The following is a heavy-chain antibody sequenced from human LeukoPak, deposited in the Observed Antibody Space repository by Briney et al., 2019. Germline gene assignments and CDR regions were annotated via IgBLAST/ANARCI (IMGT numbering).Heavy chain of an antibody. CDR2: INPNSGGT. D-gene: IGHD3-10*01. Sequence: ASVKVSCKASGYTFTGYYTHWVRQAPGQGLEWMGWINPNSGGTNYAQKFQGRVTMTRDTSISTAYMELSRLRSDDTAVYYCARDWVYYYGSGSYQSGYYYYGMDVWGQGTTVTVSS. J-gene: IGHJ6*02. CDR3: ARDWVYYYGSGSYQSGYYYYGMDV. V-gene: IGHV1-2*02. CDR1: GYTFTGYY.